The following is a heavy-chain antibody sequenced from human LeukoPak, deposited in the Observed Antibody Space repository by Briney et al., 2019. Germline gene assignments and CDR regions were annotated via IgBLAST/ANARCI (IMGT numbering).Heavy chain of an antibody. Sequence: GGSLRLSCAASGFMFSSSTMSWVRQAPGKGLEWVSVIAGGGSSTYYADSVKGRFTISRDNSKNTLYLQMNSLRVKDTAVYYCAKEDAYSSSNPDFWGQGTLVTVSS. J-gene: IGHJ4*02. D-gene: IGHD6-13*01. CDR2: IAGGGSST. V-gene: IGHV3-23*01. CDR3: AKEDAYSSSNPDF. CDR1: GFMFSSST.